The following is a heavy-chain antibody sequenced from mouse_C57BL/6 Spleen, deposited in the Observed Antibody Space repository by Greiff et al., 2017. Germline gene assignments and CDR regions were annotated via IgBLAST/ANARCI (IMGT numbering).Heavy chain of an antibody. CDR1: GFTFSDYG. V-gene: IGHV5-17*01. Sequence: EVQVVEPGGGLVKPGGSLKLSCAASGFTFSDYGMHWVRQAPEKGLEWVAYISRGSSTIYYADTVKGRFTISRDNAKNTLFLQMTSLRSEDTAMYYCARGAMDYWGQGTSVTVSS. J-gene: IGHJ4*01. CDR3: ARGAMDY. CDR2: ISRGSSTI.